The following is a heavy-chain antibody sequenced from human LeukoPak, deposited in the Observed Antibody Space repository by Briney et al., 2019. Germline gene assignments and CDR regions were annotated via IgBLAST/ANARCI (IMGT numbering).Heavy chain of an antibody. D-gene: IGHD1-1*01. CDR3: ARDATTGTTKGFDY. Sequence: SETLSLTCTVSGGSISNYYWSWIRQPAGKGLEWLGRIHNSGSTNYNPSLKSRVTMSVDMSKNQFSLKLNSVTAADTAVYYCARDATTGTTKGFDYWGQGTLVTVSS. CDR1: GGSISNYY. V-gene: IGHV4-4*07. J-gene: IGHJ4*02. CDR2: IHNSGST.